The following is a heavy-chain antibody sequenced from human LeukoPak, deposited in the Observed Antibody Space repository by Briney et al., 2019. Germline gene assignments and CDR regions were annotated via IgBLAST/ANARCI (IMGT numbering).Heavy chain of an antibody. Sequence: PGGSLRLSCAASGFTFSSYWMSWVRQAPGKGLEWVANIKQDGSEKYYVDSVKGRFTISRDNAKNSLYLQMNSLRAEAKAVYYCARDQRYCSSSSCPWEPFDYWGQGTLVTVSS. CDR2: IKQDGSEK. V-gene: IGHV3-7*05. CDR1: GFTFSSYW. J-gene: IGHJ4*02. D-gene: IGHD2-2*01. CDR3: ARDQRYCSSSSCPWEPFDY.